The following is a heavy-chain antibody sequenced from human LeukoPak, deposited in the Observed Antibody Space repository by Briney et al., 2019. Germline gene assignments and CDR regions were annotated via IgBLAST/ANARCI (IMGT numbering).Heavy chain of an antibody. J-gene: IGHJ6*04. Sequence: GGSLRLSCAASGFTFSNYAMSWVRQAPGKGLEWVSTISNANGDTYYADSVKGRFTISRDNAKNSLYLQMNSLRAEDTAVYYCAELGITMIGGVWGKGTTVTISS. CDR3: AELGITMIGGV. V-gene: IGHV3-21*01. CDR2: ISNANGDT. CDR1: GFTFSNYA. D-gene: IGHD3-10*02.